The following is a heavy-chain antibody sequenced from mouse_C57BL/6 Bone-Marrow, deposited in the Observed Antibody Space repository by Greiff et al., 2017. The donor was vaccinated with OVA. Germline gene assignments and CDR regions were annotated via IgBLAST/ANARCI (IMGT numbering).Heavy chain of an antibody. CDR3: TTYRY. CDR2: IDPENGDT. Sequence: EVQLQQSGAELVRPGASVKLSCTASGFNIKDDYMHWVKERPEQGLEWIGWIDPENGDTEYASKFQGKATITADTSSKTVYLHLSSQTSEDTAVYYCTTYRYWGQGTTLTVSS. J-gene: IGHJ2*01. V-gene: IGHV14-4*01. CDR1: GFNIKDDY.